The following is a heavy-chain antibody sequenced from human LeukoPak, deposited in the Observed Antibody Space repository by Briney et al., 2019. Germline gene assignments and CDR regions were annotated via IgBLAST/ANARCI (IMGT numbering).Heavy chain of an antibody. J-gene: IGHJ4*02. CDR2: INAGNGNT. D-gene: IGHD2-2*01. Sequence: GASVKVSCKASGYTFTTYAMHWVRQAPGQRLEWMGWINAGNGNTKYSQKFQGRVTIIRDTSASTAYMELSSLRSEDTAVYYCARETPGCSSTSCYPYFDYWGQGTLVTVSS. CDR3: ARETPGCSSTSCYPYFDY. V-gene: IGHV1-3*01. CDR1: GYTFTTYA.